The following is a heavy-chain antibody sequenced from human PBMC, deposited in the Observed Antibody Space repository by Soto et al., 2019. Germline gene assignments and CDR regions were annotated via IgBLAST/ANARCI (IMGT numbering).Heavy chain of an antibody. CDR2: ISPPGGTT. CDR1: GFTFSRFA. Sequence: GSLRLSCVASGFTFSRFAMSWVRQAPGKGLEWVSTISPPGGTTFYADSARGRFTISRDNSKNTLYLELNSLRAEDTAIYYCAKDLTPIQLWPSSFDFWGQGTLVTVSS. V-gene: IGHV3-23*01. CDR3: AKDLTPIQLWPSSFDF. D-gene: IGHD5-18*01. J-gene: IGHJ4*02.